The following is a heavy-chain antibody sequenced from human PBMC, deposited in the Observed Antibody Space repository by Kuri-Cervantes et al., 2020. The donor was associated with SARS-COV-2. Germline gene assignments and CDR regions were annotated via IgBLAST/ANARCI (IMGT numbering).Heavy chain of an antibody. J-gene: IGHJ6*02. CDR3: AKDSYSSSWLHYYYYGMDV. CDR2: ISSSSSYI. CDR1: GFTFSSYS. D-gene: IGHD6-13*01. V-gene: IGHV3-21*04. Sequence: GESLKISCAASGFTFSSYSMNWVRQAPGKGLEWVSSISSSSSYIYYADSVEGRFTISRDNAKNSLYLQMNSLRAEDTAVYYCAKDSYSSSWLHYYYYGMDVWGQGTTVTVSS.